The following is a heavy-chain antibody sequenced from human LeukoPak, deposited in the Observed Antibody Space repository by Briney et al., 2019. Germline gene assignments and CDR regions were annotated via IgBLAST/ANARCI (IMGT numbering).Heavy chain of an antibody. CDR2: ISAYNGNT. Sequence: ASVTVSCTASGYTFTSYGISWVRQAPGQGLEWMGWISAYNGNTNYAQKLQGRVTMTTDTSTSTAYMELRSLRSDDTAVYYCARDHYSNYRWFDPWGQGTLVTVSS. CDR3: ARDHYSNYRWFDP. V-gene: IGHV1-18*01. J-gene: IGHJ5*02. D-gene: IGHD4-11*01. CDR1: GYTFTSYG.